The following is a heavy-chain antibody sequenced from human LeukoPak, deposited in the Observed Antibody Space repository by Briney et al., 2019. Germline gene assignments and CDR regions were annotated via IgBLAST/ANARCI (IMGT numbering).Heavy chain of an antibody. CDR1: GFTFSTYA. J-gene: IGHJ6*02. CDR2: ISSDSSTM. D-gene: IGHD3-9*01. CDR3: ARRGYDILTGYYNYNMDV. Sequence: GGSLRLSCAASGFTFSTYAMNWVRQAPGKGLEWVSYISSDSSTMYYADSLKGRFTISRDDAKNSLYLQMNSLRAEDTAVYYCARRGYDILTGYYNYNMDVWGQGTTVTVSS. V-gene: IGHV3-48*01.